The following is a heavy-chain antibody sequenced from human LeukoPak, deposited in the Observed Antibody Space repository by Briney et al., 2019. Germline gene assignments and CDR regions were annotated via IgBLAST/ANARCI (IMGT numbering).Heavy chain of an antibody. CDR2: MYHSGST. CDR1: GYSISSGYY. Sequence: SETLSLTCTVSGYSISSGYYWGWIRQPPGKGLEWIGSMYHSGSTYDNPSLQSRVTISVDTSKNQFSLKLSSVTAADTAVYYCARRSELRYFDWHVSGTWFDPWGQGTLVTVSS. CDR3: ARRSELRYFDWHVSGTWFDP. J-gene: IGHJ5*02. V-gene: IGHV4-38-2*02. D-gene: IGHD3-9*01.